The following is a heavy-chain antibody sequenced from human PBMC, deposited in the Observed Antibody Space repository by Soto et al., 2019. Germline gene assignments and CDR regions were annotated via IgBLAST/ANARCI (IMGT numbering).Heavy chain of an antibody. Sequence: QVHLQQWGAXXXXXSETLSLTCGVYGGSLRGSYWSWIRQPPGKXLEWLGKVTHSGSTTFNPSLKSRVSVSVDTSDNQFSLKLTSVTAADTAVYYCARGHIPVYGPVPDYFDSWGQGTLVTVSS. V-gene: IGHV4-34*02. J-gene: IGHJ4*02. CDR3: ARGHIPVYGPVPDYFDS. CDR1: GGSLRGSY. CDR2: VTHSGST. D-gene: IGHD2-21*01.